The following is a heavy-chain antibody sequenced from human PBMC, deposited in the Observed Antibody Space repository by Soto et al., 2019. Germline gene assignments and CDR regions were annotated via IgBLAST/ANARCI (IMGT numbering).Heavy chain of an antibody. V-gene: IGHV3-21*01. CDR1: GFTFNTYS. J-gene: IGHJ4*02. CDR3: ARAASSGWYEADYFEY. CDR2: ISSSSIYI. Sequence: EVQLVESGGGLVKPGGSLRLSCAASGFTFNTYSVNWVRQAPGKGLEWVSSISSSSIYIYYADSVKGRFTISRDNAKNSLYLQRNSLRAEDTAVYYCARAASSGWYEADYFEYWGQGTLVTVSS. D-gene: IGHD6-19*01.